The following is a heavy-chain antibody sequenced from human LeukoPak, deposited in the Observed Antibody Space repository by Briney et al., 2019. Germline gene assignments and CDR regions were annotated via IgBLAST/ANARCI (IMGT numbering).Heavy chain of an antibody. Sequence: SETLSLTCTVSGYSISSGYYWGWIRQPPGKGLEWIGSIYHSGSTYYNPSLKSRVTISVDTSKNQFSLKLSSVTAADTAVYYCARALGNSDWFDPWGQGTLVTVSS. V-gene: IGHV4-38-2*02. CDR1: GYSISSGYY. J-gene: IGHJ5*02. CDR3: ARALGNSDWFDP. CDR2: IYHSGST. D-gene: IGHD1-14*01.